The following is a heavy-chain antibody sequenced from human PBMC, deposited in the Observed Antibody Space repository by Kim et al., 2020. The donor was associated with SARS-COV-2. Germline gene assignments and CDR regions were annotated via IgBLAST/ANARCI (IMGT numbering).Heavy chain of an antibody. J-gene: IGHJ6*02. CDR1: GYTFTSYD. D-gene: IGHD3-9*01. V-gene: IGHV1-8*01. CDR2: MNPNSGNT. Sequence: ASVKVSCKASGYTFTSYDINWVRQATGQGLEWMGWMNPNSGNTGYAQKFQGRVTMTRNTSISTAYMELSSLRSEDTAVYYCARTGQYYDILTGYYPHHYYSMDVWGQGTTVTVSS. CDR3: ARTGQYYDILTGYYPHHYYSMDV.